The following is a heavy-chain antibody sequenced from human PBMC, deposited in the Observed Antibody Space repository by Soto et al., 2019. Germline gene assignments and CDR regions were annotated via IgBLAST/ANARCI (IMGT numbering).Heavy chain of an antibody. V-gene: IGHV3-48*04. Sequence: GGSLRLSCVASGFTFSSYGMNWVRQGPGKGLEWLSSISKSGTTTYYADSVKGRFTISRDNAKNSLYLQMNSLRAEDTAVYYCARDYSSLGGNNWFDPWGQGTPVTVSS. J-gene: IGHJ5*02. D-gene: IGHD3-10*01. CDR3: ARDYSSLGGNNWFDP. CDR1: GFTFSSYG. CDR2: ISKSGTTT.